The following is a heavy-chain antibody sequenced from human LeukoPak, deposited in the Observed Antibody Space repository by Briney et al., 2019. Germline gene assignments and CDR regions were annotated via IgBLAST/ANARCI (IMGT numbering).Heavy chain of an antibody. CDR2: ISSSSTYI. Sequence: GGSLRLSCAASGFTFSSYSMNWVRQAPGKGREWVSSISSSSTYIYYADSVKGRFTISRDNAKNSLSLQMNSLRAEDTAVYYCARDADSDYFYWGQGTLVTVSS. J-gene: IGHJ4*02. D-gene: IGHD4-11*01. V-gene: IGHV3-21*01. CDR1: GFTFSSYS. CDR3: ARDADSDYFY.